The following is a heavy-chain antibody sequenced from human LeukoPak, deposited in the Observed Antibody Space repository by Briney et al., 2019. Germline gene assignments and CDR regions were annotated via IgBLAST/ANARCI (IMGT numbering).Heavy chain of an antibody. CDR1: GLTFSSYW. D-gene: IGHD1-26*01. J-gene: IGHJ4*02. Sequence: GGSLRLSCAASGLTFSSYWMSWVRQAPGKGPEWVANIKQDGSQRNYVDSVKGRFTISRDNAKNSLYLQMNSLRAEDTAVYYCAKDSPFGGNWGQGTLVTVSS. V-gene: IGHV3-7*01. CDR2: IKQDGSQR. CDR3: AKDSPFGGN.